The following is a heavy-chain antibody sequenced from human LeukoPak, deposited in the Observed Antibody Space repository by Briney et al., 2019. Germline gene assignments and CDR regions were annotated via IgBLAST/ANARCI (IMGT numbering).Heavy chain of an antibody. J-gene: IGHJ6*03. CDR1: GGSFSNYY. V-gene: IGHV4-34*01. CDR2: INDSGRT. CDR3: ARRWNYGRNYYIDV. D-gene: IGHD1-7*01. Sequence: SETLSLTCAVYGGSFSNYYWGWIRQTPGKGMEWIGEINDSGRTNYNPSLMSRVTVSVDTSKNQFSLRLTSVTATDTAVYYCARRWNYGRNYYIDVWGKGAAVSVSS.